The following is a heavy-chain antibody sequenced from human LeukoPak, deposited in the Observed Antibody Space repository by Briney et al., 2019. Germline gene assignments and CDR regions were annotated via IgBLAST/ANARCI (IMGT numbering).Heavy chain of an antibody. CDR2: MNPNSGNT. CDR3: ATIPQDKYYFDY. CDR1: GYTFTSYD. Sequence: GASVKVSCKASGYTFTSYDINWVRQATGQGLEWMGWMNPNSGNTGYAQKLQGRVTVTTDTSTSTAYMELRSLRSDDTAVYYCATIPQDKYYFDYWGQGTLVTVSS. V-gene: IGHV1-8*02. J-gene: IGHJ4*02. D-gene: IGHD2-21*01.